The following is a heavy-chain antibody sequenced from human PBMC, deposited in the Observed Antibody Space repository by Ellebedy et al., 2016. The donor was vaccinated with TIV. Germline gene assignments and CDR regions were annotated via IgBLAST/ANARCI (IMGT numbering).Heavy chain of an antibody. CDR1: GAFVSDHY. V-gene: IGHV4-59*02. J-gene: IGHJ4*01. CDR3: AKDPSGDYGH. Sequence: SETLSLXXTVSGAFVSDHYWSWIRQPPGKGLEWIGYIYHSGTPKYNPSLKSRVTISADTSKNQFSLKLNSVTAADTAVYHCAKDPSGDYGHWGNGTPVTVSS. CDR2: IYHSGTP. D-gene: IGHD4-17*01.